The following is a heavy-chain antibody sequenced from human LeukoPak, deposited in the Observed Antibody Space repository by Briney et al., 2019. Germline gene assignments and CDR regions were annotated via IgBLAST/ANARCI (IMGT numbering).Heavy chain of an antibody. CDR3: SRGLHDYGDSNYYFDQ. CDR1: GFTVSSNY. J-gene: IGHJ4*02. D-gene: IGHD4-17*01. CDR2: IRKKGYGETT. V-gene: IGHV3-22*01. Sequence: PGGSLRLSCAASGFTVSSNYMSWVRQAPGRGLECVCFIRKKGYGETTDYAASVRGRFTISRDDAKSIAYLQMNSLEIEDTALYYCSRGLHDYGDSNYYFDQWGRGTQVTVSS.